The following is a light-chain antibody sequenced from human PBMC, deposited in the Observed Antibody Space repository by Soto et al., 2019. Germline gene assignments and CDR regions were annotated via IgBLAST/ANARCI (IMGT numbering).Light chain of an antibody. CDR3: SSYAGGIKWV. CDR1: SSDVGGYNF. Sequence: QSALTQPPSASGSPGQSVTISCTGTSSDVGGYNFVSWYQQHPGKAPKFMIYEVTKRPSGVPDRFSGSKSGHTASLTVSGLQAEDEADYYCSSYAGGIKWVFGGGTKVTVL. J-gene: IGLJ3*02. CDR2: EVT. V-gene: IGLV2-8*01.